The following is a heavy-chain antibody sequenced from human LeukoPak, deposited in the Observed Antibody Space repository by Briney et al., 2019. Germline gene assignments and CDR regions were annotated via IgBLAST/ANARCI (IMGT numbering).Heavy chain of an antibody. CDR1: GYTFSSYA. CDR2: IIPIFGTA. D-gene: IGHD3-22*01. V-gene: IGHV1-69*13. J-gene: IGHJ4*02. Sequence: GASVKVSCKASGYTFSSYAISWVRQAPGQGLEWMGGIIPIFGTANYAQKFQGRVTITADESTSTAYMELSSLRSEDTAVYYCARGHTYYYDSSGYAPFDYWGQGTLVTVSS. CDR3: ARGHTYYYDSSGYAPFDY.